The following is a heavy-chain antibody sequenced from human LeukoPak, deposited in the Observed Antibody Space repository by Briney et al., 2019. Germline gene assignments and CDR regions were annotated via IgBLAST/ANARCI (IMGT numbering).Heavy chain of an antibody. V-gene: IGHV3-30*18. CDR2: IASHARVA. J-gene: IGHJ4*02. D-gene: IGHD1-26*01. CDR3: AKDQRWESPHYLDS. CDR1: AFTFSKYD. Sequence: GGSLRLSCTISAFTFSKYDMNWVRQTPGKGLEWVAVIASHARVAHYLDSVKGRFTISRDNSKDTLYLQMDNLEVEDTAVYYCAKDQRWESPHYLDSWGQGTLVTVSS.